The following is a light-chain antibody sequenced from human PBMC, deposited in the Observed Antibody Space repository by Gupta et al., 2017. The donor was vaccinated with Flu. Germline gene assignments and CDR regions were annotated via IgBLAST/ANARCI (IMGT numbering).Light chain of an antibody. CDR3: QQYGSSPRT. CDR2: GAS. Sequence: GTLSLSPGERATLSCRASQSVSSSYLAWYQQKPGQAPRLLIYGASSRATGIPDRFSGSGSGTDFALTISRLEPEDFAVYYCQQYGSSPRTFGQGTKVEIK. J-gene: IGKJ1*01. CDR1: QSVSSSY. V-gene: IGKV3-20*01.